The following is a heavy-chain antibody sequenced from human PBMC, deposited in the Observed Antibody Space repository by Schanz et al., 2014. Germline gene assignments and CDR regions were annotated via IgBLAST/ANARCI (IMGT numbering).Heavy chain of an antibody. CDR3: ARVSGTGYFSWFDP. CDR2: VNPHGGTT. V-gene: IGHV1-46*01. J-gene: IGHJ5*02. D-gene: IGHD5-12*01. CDR1: GYSFTNYY. Sequence: HVELVQSGAEVKKPGASLRVSCEASGYSFTNYYIHWVRQAPGQGLEWMGVVNPHGGTTRYAQRCVRSTTVTADTSTRTVQMDLSRLTYEDTAVYYCARVSGTGYFSWFDPWGQGTLVTVSS.